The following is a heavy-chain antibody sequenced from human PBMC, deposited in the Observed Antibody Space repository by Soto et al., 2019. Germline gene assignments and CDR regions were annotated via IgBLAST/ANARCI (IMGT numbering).Heavy chain of an antibody. CDR2: ISGSGGAT. V-gene: IGHV3-23*01. Sequence: PGGSLRLSCAASGFSFSSYTMSWVRQAPGKTLEWVSTISGSGGATYYADSVKGRFTISRDNSKNTLYLQLNSLRAEDTAVYYCAKVHIGAMAPFDSWGQGTLVTVSS. J-gene: IGHJ4*02. D-gene: IGHD2-8*01. CDR3: AKVHIGAMAPFDS. CDR1: GFSFSSYT.